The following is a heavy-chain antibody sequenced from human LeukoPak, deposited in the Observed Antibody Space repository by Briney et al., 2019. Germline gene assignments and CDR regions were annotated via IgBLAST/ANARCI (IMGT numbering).Heavy chain of an antibody. CDR2: INQDESAK. J-gene: IGHJ5*02. CDR1: GFTFSRFW. V-gene: IGHV3-7*01. CDR3: AGAVADDWFDP. D-gene: IGHD6-19*01. Sequence: GGSLRLSCAASGFTFSRFWMSWVRQAPGKGLEWVASINQDESAKYYVDSVKGRFTISRDNAKNSLYLQMNSLRAEDTAVYYCAGAVADDWFDPWGQGTLVTVSS.